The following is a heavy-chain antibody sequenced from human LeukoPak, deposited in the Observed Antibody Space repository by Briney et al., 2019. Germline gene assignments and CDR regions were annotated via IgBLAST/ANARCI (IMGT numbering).Heavy chain of an antibody. Sequence: RPGGSLRLSCAASGFTFDDYGMSWVRQAPGKGLEWVSGINWNGGSTGYADSVKGRFTISRDNAKNSLYLQMSSLRAEDTALYYCARDLDYGGSRGFDYWGQGTLVTVSS. CDR1: GFTFDDYG. CDR3: ARDLDYGGSRGFDY. J-gene: IGHJ4*02. D-gene: IGHD4-23*01. CDR2: INWNGGST. V-gene: IGHV3-20*04.